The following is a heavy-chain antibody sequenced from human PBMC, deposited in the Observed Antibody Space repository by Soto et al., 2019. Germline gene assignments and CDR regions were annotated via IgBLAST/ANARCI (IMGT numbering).Heavy chain of an antibody. D-gene: IGHD6-13*01. J-gene: IGHJ4*02. Sequence: QVQLVQSGVEVKKPGASVKVSCTASGYTFTDYAISWVRQAPGRGLEWMGWVNTYNGNPNYAQIFQGRVTMTTDTSTDTAYMELRSLKSDASAVYYCARDSQYSNSWQRFDSWGQGTLVTVSS. CDR1: GYTFTDYA. V-gene: IGHV1-18*01. CDR2: VNTYNGNP. CDR3: ARDSQYSNSWQRFDS.